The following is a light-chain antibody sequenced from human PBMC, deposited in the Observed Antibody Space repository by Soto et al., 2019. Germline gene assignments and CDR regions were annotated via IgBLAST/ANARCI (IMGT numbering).Light chain of an antibody. J-gene: IGKJ2*01. Sequence: EIVLTQSPGTLSLSPGERATLSCRASQSLTSSYLAWYQQKPGQAPRILIYDPSSRAPGIPDRFSGSGSGTDFTLTISRLEPEDFAVYYCQQYGSSPPHTFGQGTKVEIK. CDR2: DPS. CDR1: QSLTSSY. V-gene: IGKV3-20*01. CDR3: QQYGSSPPHT.